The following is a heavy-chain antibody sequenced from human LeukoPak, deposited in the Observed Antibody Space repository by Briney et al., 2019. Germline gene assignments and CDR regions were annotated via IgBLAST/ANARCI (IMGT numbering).Heavy chain of an antibody. Sequence: AASVKLSXTASGGTFSSYAISWVRQAPGQGLEWVGGIFPMFGTVNHAQKFQGRVTITAEESTSTAYMVLSSLRSEDTAVSYCARDYGDSGGYYWDAFDGWGQGTMVTASS. J-gene: IGHJ3*01. CDR2: IFPMFGTV. CDR1: GGTFSSYA. D-gene: IGHD1-26*01. V-gene: IGHV1-69*01. CDR3: ARDYGDSGGYYWDAFDG.